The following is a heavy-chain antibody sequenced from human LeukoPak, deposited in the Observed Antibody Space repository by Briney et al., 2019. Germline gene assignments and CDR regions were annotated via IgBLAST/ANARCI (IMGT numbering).Heavy chain of an antibody. CDR3: ASHWGGY. D-gene: IGHD3-16*01. CDR1: GFTVSSNY. Sequence: HPGGSLRLSCAASGFTVSSNYMSWVRQAPGKGLEWVSIIYDSGTTYYADSVKGRFTISRDNFKNTLYLQMNTLRAEDTAVYYCASHWGGYWGQGTLVTVPS. V-gene: IGHV3-53*01. J-gene: IGHJ4*02. CDR2: IYDSGTT.